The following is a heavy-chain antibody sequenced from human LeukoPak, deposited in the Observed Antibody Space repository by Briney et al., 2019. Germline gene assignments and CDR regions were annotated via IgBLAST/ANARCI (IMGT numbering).Heavy chain of an antibody. CDR3: ASQTYYDFWSGYYYYCMDV. D-gene: IGHD3-3*01. CDR1: GFTLSSYW. V-gene: IGHV3-7*01. Sequence: GGSLRLSCAASGFTLSSYWMSWVRQAPGKGLEWVANIKQDGSEKYYVDSVKGRFTISRDNAMNSQYLQMNSLRAEDTAVYYCASQTYYDFWSGYYYYCMDVWGEGTTVTVSS. CDR2: IKQDGSEK. J-gene: IGHJ6*03.